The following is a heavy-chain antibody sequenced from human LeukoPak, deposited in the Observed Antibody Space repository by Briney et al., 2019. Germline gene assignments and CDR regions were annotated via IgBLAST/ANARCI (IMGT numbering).Heavy chain of an antibody. CDR1: GFTVSSDY. CDR3: TRGGSVTATRSFDY. D-gene: IGHD2-21*02. J-gene: IGHJ4*02. CDR2: IYSCGTT. Sequence: GGSLRLSCSASGFTVSSDYMSWVPQAPGKALAWLSLIYSCGTTYYEDSVKGRFNISRDNSNNTVYLQMNSLRVEDTAVYYCTRGGSVTATRSFDYWGQGTLVTVSS. V-gene: IGHV3-66*01.